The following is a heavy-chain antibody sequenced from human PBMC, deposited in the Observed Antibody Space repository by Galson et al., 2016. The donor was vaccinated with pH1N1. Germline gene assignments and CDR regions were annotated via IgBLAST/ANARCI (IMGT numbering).Heavy chain of an antibody. CDR3: SKGGSLSLPHDAFDI. J-gene: IGHJ3*02. CDR2: ISGNGGNP. Sequence: SLRLSCAASGFTFSSYAINWVRQAPGKGLEWVSVISGNGGNPYYADAVKGRFTISRDNSKNTLYLQMNSLRAEDTAIYYCSKGGSLSLPHDAFDIWGHGTMVTVSS. V-gene: IGHV3-23*01. CDR1: GFTFSSYA.